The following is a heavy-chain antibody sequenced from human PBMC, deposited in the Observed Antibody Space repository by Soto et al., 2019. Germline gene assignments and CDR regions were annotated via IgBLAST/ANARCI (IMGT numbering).Heavy chain of an antibody. CDR3: AREVRQWLA. V-gene: IGHV3-7*01. D-gene: IGHD6-19*01. CDR2: IKQDGSEK. CDR1: GFTFSSYW. Sequence: LSLTCAASGFTFSSYWMSWVRQAPGKGLEWVANIKQDGSEKYYVDSVKGRFTISRDNAKNSLYLQMNSLRAEDTAVYYCAREVRQWLAWGQGTLVTVSS. J-gene: IGHJ4*02.